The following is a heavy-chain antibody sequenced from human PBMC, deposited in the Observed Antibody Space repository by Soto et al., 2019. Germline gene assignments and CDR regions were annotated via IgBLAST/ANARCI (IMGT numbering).Heavy chain of an antibody. CDR2: TGSGTGPG. CDR3: ARRHSGGFFRFFDS. J-gene: IGHJ4*02. Sequence: VNVSCKASGGSLSTNPISWVRQAPGQGLEWMGGTGSGTGPGNHAQKFQGRLTVTADKSTSTVYMELTNLSSEDTAVYYCARRHSGGFFRFFDSWGQGTLVTVSS. D-gene: IGHD2-15*01. V-gene: IGHV1-69*10. CDR1: GGSLSTNP.